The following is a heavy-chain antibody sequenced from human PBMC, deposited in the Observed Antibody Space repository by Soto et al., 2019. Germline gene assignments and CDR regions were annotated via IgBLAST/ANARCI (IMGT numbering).Heavy chain of an antibody. CDR2: IYSNDDE. Sequence: QITLKESGPPLVKPTQTLTLTCTFSGFSLSSPGVGVGWIRQPPGKALEWLAYIYSNDDEDYNPSLKSRLTITKDTSKNQVVLTMTNMDPCDTATYYCARRHKLATGRATNYLDPCGKGTLITVSS. D-gene: IGHD1-1*01. CDR3: ARRHKLATGRATNYLDP. V-gene: IGHV2-5*01. CDR1: GFSLSSPGVG. J-gene: IGHJ5*02.